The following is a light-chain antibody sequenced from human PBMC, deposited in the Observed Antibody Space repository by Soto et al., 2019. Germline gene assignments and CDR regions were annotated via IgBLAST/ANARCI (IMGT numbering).Light chain of an antibody. CDR1: QSVSNY. CDR2: DAS. J-gene: IGKJ5*01. V-gene: IGKV3-11*01. CDR3: QQRAKSIT. Sequence: EIELTQSPATLSLSPGERATLSCRASQSVSNYFVWYQQKSGLAPRLLIYDASKRATGIPARFSGSGSGTDFTLTISSLEPEDFAVYYCQQRAKSITFGQGTRLEIK.